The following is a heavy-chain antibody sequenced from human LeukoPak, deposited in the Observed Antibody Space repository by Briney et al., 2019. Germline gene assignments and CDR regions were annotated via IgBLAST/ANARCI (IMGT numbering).Heavy chain of an antibody. V-gene: IGHV3-53*01. CDR1: GFAVSDNY. Sequence: GGSLRLSCAASGFAVSDNYMSWVRQAPGKGLEWVSLIYSDGSTYYADSVKGRFTISRDNAKNSLYLQMNSLRAEDTAVYYCARGGTSGSYYGWAIDYWGQGTLVTVSS. CDR2: IYSDGST. CDR3: ARGGTSGSYYGWAIDY. J-gene: IGHJ4*02. D-gene: IGHD1-26*01.